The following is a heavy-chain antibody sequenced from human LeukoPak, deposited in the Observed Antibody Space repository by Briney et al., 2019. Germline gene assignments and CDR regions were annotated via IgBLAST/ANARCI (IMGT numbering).Heavy chain of an antibody. Sequence: SETLSLTCTVSGGSISSYYWSWIRQPPGKGLEWIGYIYYSGSTNYNPSLKSRVTISVDTSKNQFSLKLSSVTAADTAVYYCASLYCSSTSCIGGNWFDPWGQGTLVTVSS. J-gene: IGHJ5*02. CDR2: IYYSGST. V-gene: IGHV4-59*01. CDR1: GGSISSYY. CDR3: ASLYCSSTSCIGGNWFDP. D-gene: IGHD2-2*01.